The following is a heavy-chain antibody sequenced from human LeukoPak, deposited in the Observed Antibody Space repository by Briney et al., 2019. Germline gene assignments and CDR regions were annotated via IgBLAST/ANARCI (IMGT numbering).Heavy chain of an antibody. V-gene: IGHV3-20*04. J-gene: IGHJ6*03. CDR3: AREATDYYDSSGYHNMDV. Sequence: GGSLRLSCAASGFTFDDYGMSRVRQAPGKGLEWVSGINWNGGSTGYAEYVKGRFTISRDNAKNSLYLQMNSLRAEDTALYYCAREATDYYDSSGYHNMDVWGKGTTVTVSS. CDR1: GFTFDDYG. CDR2: INWNGGST. D-gene: IGHD3-22*01.